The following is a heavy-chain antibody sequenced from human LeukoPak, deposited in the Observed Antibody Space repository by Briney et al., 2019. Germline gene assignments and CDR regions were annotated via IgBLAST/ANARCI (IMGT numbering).Heavy chain of an antibody. D-gene: IGHD6-13*01. CDR2: INHSGST. J-gene: IGHJ5*02. CDR3: ASGSLKQQLVRGGPWFDP. V-gene: IGHV4-34*01. Sequence: PSETLSLTCAVYGGSFSGYYWSWIRQPPGKGLEWIGEINHSGSTNYNPSLKSRVTISVDTSKNQFSLKLSSVTAADTAVYYCASGSLKQQLVRGGPWFDPWGQGTLVTVSS. CDR1: GGSFSGYY.